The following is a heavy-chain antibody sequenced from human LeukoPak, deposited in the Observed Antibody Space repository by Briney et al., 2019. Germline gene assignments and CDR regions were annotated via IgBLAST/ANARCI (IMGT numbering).Heavy chain of an antibody. V-gene: IGHV4-4*02. Sequence: SGTLSLTCAVSGGSISSSNWWSWVRQPPGKGLEWIGEIYHSGSSNYNPSLKSRVTISVDKSKNQFSLKLSSVTAADTAVYYCARVRNYYDSSGYYEYYFDYWGQGTLVTVSS. CDR3: ARVRNYYDSSGYYEYYFDY. CDR1: GGSISSSNW. D-gene: IGHD3-22*01. CDR2: IYHSGSS. J-gene: IGHJ4*02.